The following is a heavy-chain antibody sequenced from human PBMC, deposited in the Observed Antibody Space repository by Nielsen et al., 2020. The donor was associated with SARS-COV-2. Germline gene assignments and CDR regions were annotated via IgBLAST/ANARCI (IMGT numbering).Heavy chain of an antibody. CDR3: AKDTSGYSSSWYPLLYYGMDV. J-gene: IGHJ6*02. CDR2: IYSGGST. V-gene: IGHV3-66*01. D-gene: IGHD6-13*01. Sequence: GESLKISCAASGFTVSSNYMSWVRQAPGKGLEWVSVIYSGGSTYYADSVKGRFTISRDNSKNTLYLQMNSLRAEDTAVYYCAKDTSGYSSSWYPLLYYGMDVWGQGTTVTVSS. CDR1: GFTVSSNY.